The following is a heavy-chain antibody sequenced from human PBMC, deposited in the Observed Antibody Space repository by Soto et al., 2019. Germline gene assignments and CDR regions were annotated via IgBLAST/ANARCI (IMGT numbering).Heavy chain of an antibody. CDR2: INHSGST. J-gene: IGHJ4*02. D-gene: IGHD6-13*01. CDR1: GGSFSGYY. CDR3: ARAIAAAGRADY. V-gene: IGHV4-34*01. Sequence: SETLSLTCAVYGGSFSGYYWSWIRQPPGKGLEWIGEINHSGSTNYNPSLKSRVTISVDTSKNQFSLKLSSVTAADTAVHYCARAIAAAGRADYWGQGTLVTVSS.